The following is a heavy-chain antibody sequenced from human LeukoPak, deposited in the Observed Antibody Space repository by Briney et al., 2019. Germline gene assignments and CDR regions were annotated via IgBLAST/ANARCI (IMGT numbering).Heavy chain of an antibody. CDR1: GGSISSSSYY. D-gene: IGHD5-18*01. V-gene: IGHV4-39*02. J-gene: IGHJ4*02. CDR2: IYYSGST. CDR3: AREGGYSYGDAPLHFDY. Sequence: SETLSLTCTVSGGSISSSSYYWGWIRQPPGKGLEWIGSIYYSGSTYYNPSLKSRVTIFVDTSKNQFSLNLSSVTAADTAVYYCAREGGYSYGDAPLHFDYWGQGTLVTVSS.